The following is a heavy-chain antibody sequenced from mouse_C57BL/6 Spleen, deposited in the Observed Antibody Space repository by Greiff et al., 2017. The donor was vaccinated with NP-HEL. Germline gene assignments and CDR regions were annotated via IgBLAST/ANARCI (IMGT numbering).Heavy chain of an antibody. J-gene: IGHJ3*01. CDR3: AREELGRRAWFAY. D-gene: IGHD4-1*01. CDR1: GYTFTTYW. Sequence: VQLQQSGTELVKPGASVKLSCKASGYTFTTYWMHWVKQRPGQGLEWIGNINPSNGGTNYNEKFKSKATLTVDKSSSTAYMQLSSLTSEDSAVDYCAREELGRRAWFAYWGQGTLVTVSA. CDR2: INPSNGGT. V-gene: IGHV1-53*01.